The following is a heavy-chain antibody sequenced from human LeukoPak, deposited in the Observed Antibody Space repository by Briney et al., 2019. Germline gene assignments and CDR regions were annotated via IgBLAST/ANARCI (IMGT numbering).Heavy chain of an antibody. D-gene: IGHD3-16*02. V-gene: IGHV3-48*04. CDR2: ISSSSSTI. CDR3: ARVPDSYYDYVWGSYRYSDY. CDR1: GFTFSSYS. Sequence: PGGSLRLSCAASGFTFSSYSMNWVRQAPGKGLEWVSYISSSSSTIYYADSVKGRFTISRDNAKNSLYLQMNSLRAEDTAVYYCARVPDSYYDYVWGSYRYSDYWGQGTLVTVSS. J-gene: IGHJ4*02.